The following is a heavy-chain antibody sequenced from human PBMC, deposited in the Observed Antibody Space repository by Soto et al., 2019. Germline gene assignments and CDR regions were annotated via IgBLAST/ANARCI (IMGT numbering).Heavy chain of an antibody. Sequence: GGSLRLSCAASGFTFSGSAMHWVRQASGKGLEWVGRIRSKANSYATAYAASVKGRFTISRDDSKNTAYLQMNSLKTEDTAVYYCTYSSSWYNFDYWGQGTLVTVSS. CDR3: TYSSSWYNFDY. D-gene: IGHD6-13*01. J-gene: IGHJ4*02. V-gene: IGHV3-73*01. CDR2: IRSKANSYAT. CDR1: GFTFSGSA.